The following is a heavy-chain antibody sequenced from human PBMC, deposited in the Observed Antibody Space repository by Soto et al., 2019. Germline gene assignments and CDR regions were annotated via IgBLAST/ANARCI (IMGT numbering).Heavy chain of an antibody. CDR3: ARVLRGYSYYYYGMAV. V-gene: IGHV3-30*03. D-gene: IGHD5-18*01. J-gene: IGHJ6*02. CDR2: ISYDGSNK. CDR1: GFTFSSYG. Sequence: GGSLRLSCAASGFTFSSYGMHWVRQAPGKGLEWVAVISYDGSNKYYADSVKGRFTISRDNSKNTLYLQMSSLRAEDTAVYYCARVLRGYSYYYYGMAVWGRGSTVTVS.